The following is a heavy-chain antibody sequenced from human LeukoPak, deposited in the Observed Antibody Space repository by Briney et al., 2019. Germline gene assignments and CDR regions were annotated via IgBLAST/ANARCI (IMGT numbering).Heavy chain of an antibody. CDR2: IYYSGST. D-gene: IGHD1-7*01. Sequence: PSETLSLTCTVSGGSISSYYWSWIRQPPGKGLEWIGYIYYSGSTNYNPSLKSRVTISVDTSKNRFSLKLSSVTAADTAVYYCARFNWNYVGAWFDPWGQGTLVTVSS. CDR1: GGSISSYY. CDR3: ARFNWNYVGAWFDP. J-gene: IGHJ5*02. V-gene: IGHV4-59*01.